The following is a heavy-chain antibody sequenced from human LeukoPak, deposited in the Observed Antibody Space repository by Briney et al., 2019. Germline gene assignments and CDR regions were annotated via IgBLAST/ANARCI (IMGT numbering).Heavy chain of an antibody. CDR2: IESSGST. CDR1: DDSINSYC. D-gene: IGHD6-19*01. CDR3: ARSSYSSGWYADWFDP. Sequence: SETLSLTCTVSDDSINSYCWSWIRQPAGKGLEWIGRIESSGSTKYNPSLKSRATMSIDTSKNQISLHLSSVTAADTAVYYCARSSYSSGWYADWFDPWGQGTLVTVSS. J-gene: IGHJ5*02. V-gene: IGHV4-4*07.